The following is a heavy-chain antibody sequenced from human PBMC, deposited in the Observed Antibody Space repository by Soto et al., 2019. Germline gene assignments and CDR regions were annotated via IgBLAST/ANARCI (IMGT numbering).Heavy chain of an antibody. V-gene: IGHV4-59*01. CDR3: ASSSLYGMVV. Sequence: EKLSLTYTVSGGSISSYYWSWIRQPPGKGLEWIGYIYYSGSTNYNPSLKSRVTISVDTSKNQFSLKLSSVTAADTAVFYCASSSLYGMVVLGQAITVSV. CDR1: GGSISSYY. J-gene: IGHJ6*02. CDR2: IYYSGST.